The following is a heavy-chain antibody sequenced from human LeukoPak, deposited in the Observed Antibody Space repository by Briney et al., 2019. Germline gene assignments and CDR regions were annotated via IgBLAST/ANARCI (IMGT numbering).Heavy chain of an antibody. D-gene: IGHD3-10*01. CDR2: MNPNSGNT. Sequence: GASVKVSCKASGYTFTSYDINWVRQATGQGLEWMGWMNPNSGNTGYAQKFQGRVTMTRNTSISTAYMGLSSLRSEDTAVYYCAGYGSGSYRNYDAFDIWGQGTMVTVSS. V-gene: IGHV1-8*01. J-gene: IGHJ3*02. CDR3: AGYGSGSYRNYDAFDI. CDR1: GYTFTSYD.